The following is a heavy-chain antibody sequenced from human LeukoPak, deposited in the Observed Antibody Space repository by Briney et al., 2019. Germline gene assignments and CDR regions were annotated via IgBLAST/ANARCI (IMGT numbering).Heavy chain of an antibody. CDR3: ARAGGGDYYGSGSFRPYYYYYYGMDV. Sequence: GGSLRLSCAASGFTFSSYWMSWVRQAPGKGLEWVANIKQDGSEKYYVDSVKGRFTISRDNAKNSLYLQMNSLRAEDTAVYYCARAGGGDYYGSGSFRPYYYYYYGMDVWGQGTTVTVSS. CDR2: IKQDGSEK. D-gene: IGHD3-10*01. J-gene: IGHJ6*02. CDR1: GFTFSSYW. V-gene: IGHV3-7*01.